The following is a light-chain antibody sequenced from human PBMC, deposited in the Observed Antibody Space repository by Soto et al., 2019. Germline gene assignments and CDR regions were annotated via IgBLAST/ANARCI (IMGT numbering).Light chain of an antibody. CDR1: QSISTY. CDR3: QQSSITPRS. J-gene: IGKJ1*01. CDR2: DAS. V-gene: IGKV1-39*01. Sequence: DIRLTQSPSSLSASVGDRVTISCRASQSISTYLMWYQQKPGKAPNLLIYDASGLQNGVPSRFAGSGSGTEFTLTIPGLQPEDSRTYYCQQSSITPRSLGQVTKVYIK.